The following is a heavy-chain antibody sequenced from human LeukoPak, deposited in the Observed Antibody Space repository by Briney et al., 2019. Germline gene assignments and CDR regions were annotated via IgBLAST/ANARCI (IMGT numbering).Heavy chain of an antibody. Sequence: SETLSLTCTVSGGSISSGGYSWSWIRQPAGKGLEWIGHIHTSGSTNYNPSLKSRVTISVDTSKNQFSLELYSVTAADTAVYYGARDPHEAVACYDFWGRGTLVTVSS. CDR2: IHTSGST. CDR3: ARDPHEAVACYDF. CDR1: GGSISSGGYS. V-gene: IGHV4-61*09. J-gene: IGHJ4*02. D-gene: IGHD6-19*01.